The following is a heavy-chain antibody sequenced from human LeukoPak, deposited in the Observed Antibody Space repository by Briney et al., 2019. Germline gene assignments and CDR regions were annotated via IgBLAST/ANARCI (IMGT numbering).Heavy chain of an antibody. J-gene: IGHJ4*02. CDR3: ARDKPTYYDILTGYGDHFDY. CDR1: GYTLTELS. D-gene: IGHD3-9*01. CDR2: FDPEDGET. Sequence: GASVKVSCKVSGYTLTELSMHWVRQAPGKGLEWMGGFDPEDGETIYAQKFQGRVTMTEDTSTDTAYMELSSLRSEDTAVYYCARDKPTYYDILTGYGDHFDYWGQGTLVTVSS. V-gene: IGHV1-24*01.